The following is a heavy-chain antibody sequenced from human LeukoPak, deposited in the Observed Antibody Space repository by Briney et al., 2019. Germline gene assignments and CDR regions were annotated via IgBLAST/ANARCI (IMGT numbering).Heavy chain of an antibody. V-gene: IGHV3-33*01. CDR3: ATEDSTAIVEY. CDR1: GFTFSTYG. D-gene: IGHD5-18*01. CDR2: IWYDGSNK. Sequence: GRSLRLSCAASGFTFSTYGMHWVRQAPGKGLEWVAVIWYDGSNKYYADSVKGRFTISRDNSKNTLYLQMNSLRTEDTAVYYCATEDSTAIVEYWGQGTLVTVSS. J-gene: IGHJ4*02.